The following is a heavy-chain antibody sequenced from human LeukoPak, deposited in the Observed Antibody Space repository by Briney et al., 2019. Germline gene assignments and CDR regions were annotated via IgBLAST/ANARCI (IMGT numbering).Heavy chain of an antibody. J-gene: IGHJ4*02. V-gene: IGHV3-49*04. D-gene: IGHD3-22*01. CDR2: IRSKAYGGTT. CDR3: TRDSSGYYYRYFDY. Sequence: GGSLRLSCTASGFTFGDYAMSWVRQAPGKGLEWVGFIRSKAYGGTTEYAASVKGRFTISRGDSKSIAYLQMNSLKTEDTAVYYCTRDSSGYYYRYFDYWGQGTLVTVSS. CDR1: GFTFGDYA.